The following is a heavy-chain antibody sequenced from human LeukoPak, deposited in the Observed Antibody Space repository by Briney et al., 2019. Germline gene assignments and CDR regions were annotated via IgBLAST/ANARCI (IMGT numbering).Heavy chain of an antibody. CDR2: INPNSGGT. CDR1: GYTFTGYY. J-gene: IGHJ4*02. Sequence: ASVKVSCKASGYTFTGYYMHWVRQAPGQGLEWMGWINPNSGGTNYAQKFQGRVTMTRDTSISTAYMELSRLRSDDTAVYYCARDGVLAVVKGPYFDYWGQGTLVTVSS. V-gene: IGHV1-2*02. D-gene: IGHD6-19*01. CDR3: ARDGVLAVVKGPYFDY.